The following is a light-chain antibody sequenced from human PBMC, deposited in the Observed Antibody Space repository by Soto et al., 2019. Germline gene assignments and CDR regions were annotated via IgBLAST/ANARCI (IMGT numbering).Light chain of an antibody. CDR2: DAS. V-gene: IGKV1-5*01. J-gene: IGKJ4*02. Sequence: QMSMSPARMSAAEGKRVTIGGRASQTISNWLAWYQQKPGKAPKLLIYDASTFESGVPSRFSGSGSGTEVILTLSRLQRDNFVPIYEPPHTAYGRTFGVGTKVDIK. CDR3: PPHTAYGRT. CDR1: QTISNW.